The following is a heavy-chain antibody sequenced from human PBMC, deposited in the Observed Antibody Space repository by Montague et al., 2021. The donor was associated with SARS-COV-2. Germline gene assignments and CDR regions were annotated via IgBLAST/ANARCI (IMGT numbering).Heavy chain of an antibody. Sequence: PALVKPTQTLTLTCTFSGFSLSTSGMCVSWIRQPPGKALEWLARIDWDDDKYYSTSPKTRLTISKDTSKNQVVLTMTNMDPADTATYYCARTYYDILTGRDYGMDVWGQGTTVTVSS. V-gene: IGHV2-70*11. CDR3: ARTYYDILTGRDYGMDV. CDR1: GFSLSTSGMC. J-gene: IGHJ6*02. CDR2: IDWDDDK. D-gene: IGHD3-9*01.